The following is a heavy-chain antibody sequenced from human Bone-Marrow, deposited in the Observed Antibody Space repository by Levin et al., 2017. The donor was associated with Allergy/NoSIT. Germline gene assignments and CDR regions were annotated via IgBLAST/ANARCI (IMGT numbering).Heavy chain of an antibody. V-gene: IGHV3-21*01. CDR2: ISSDSSDM. J-gene: IGHJ3*02. CDR3: ARGIIGDVRVAHKEAFDI. CDR1: GFRFSDYS. D-gene: IGHD2-8*02. Sequence: GGSLRLSCTVSGFRFSDYSIYWVRQAPGKGLEWISSISSDSSDMYYVDSVKGRFTISRDNAKNSLTLQMNSLRAEDTAVYYCARGIIGDVRVAHKEAFDIWGQGTMVSVSS.